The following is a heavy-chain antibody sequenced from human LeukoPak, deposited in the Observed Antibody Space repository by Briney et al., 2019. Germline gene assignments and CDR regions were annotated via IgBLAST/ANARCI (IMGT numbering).Heavy chain of an antibody. Sequence: GGSLRLSCAASGFTFSSFAMAWVRQAPGKGLEWVSGISGSGGSTYYADSVKGRFTISRDNSKNTLYLQMNSLRAEDTAMYYCAKGEGGDSGWYGDYWGQGTLVTVSS. CDR1: GFTFSSFA. J-gene: IGHJ4*02. D-gene: IGHD6-19*01. CDR3: AKGEGGDSGWYGDY. V-gene: IGHV3-23*01. CDR2: ISGSGGST.